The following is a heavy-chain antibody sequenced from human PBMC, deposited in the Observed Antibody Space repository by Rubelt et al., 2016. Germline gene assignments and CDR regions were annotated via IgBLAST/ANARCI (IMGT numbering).Heavy chain of an antibody. D-gene: IGHD6-13*01. Sequence: QVQLVESGGGVVQPGRSLRLSCAASGFTFSSYGMHWVRQAPGKGLEWVAVIWYDGSNKYYADSVKGRFTSSRDNSKNTPYLQMNSLRAEDTAVYCCARDRAGSSSWYPVFGAFDIWGQGTMVTVSS. J-gene: IGHJ3*02. CDR2: IWYDGSNK. CDR3: ARDRAGSSSWYPVFGAFDI. CDR1: GFTFSSYG. V-gene: IGHV3-33*01.